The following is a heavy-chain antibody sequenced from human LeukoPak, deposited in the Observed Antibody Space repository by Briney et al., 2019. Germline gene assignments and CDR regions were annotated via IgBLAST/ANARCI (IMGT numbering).Heavy chain of an antibody. CDR1: GFTFRTKA. V-gene: IGHV3-23*01. J-gene: IGHJ5*02. CDR3: AKGGWVSGGGYDS. CDR2: ISGHGGNT. D-gene: IGHD3-16*01. Sequence: GGSLRLSCAASGFTFRTKAMSWVRQSPGKGLEWVSTISGHGGNTYYADSARGRFTISRDNSNNTVYLQMNSLRAEDTAVIYCAKGGWVSGGGYDSWGQRTLVTVSS.